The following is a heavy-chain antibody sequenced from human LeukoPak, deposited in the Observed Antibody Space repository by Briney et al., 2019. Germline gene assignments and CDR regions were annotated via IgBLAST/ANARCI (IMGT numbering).Heavy chain of an antibody. V-gene: IGHV3-74*01. J-gene: IGHJ5*02. D-gene: IGHD4-17*01. CDR2: LNSDGGST. Sequence: GGSLRLSCAASGFIFSSYWMHWVRQAPGKGLVWVSRLNSDGGSTIYADSVKGRFTISRDNAKNTLYLQMNSLRAEDTAVYYCARARGLGYGDYVRWFDPWGQGTLVTVSS. CDR1: GFIFSSYW. CDR3: ARARGLGYGDYVRWFDP.